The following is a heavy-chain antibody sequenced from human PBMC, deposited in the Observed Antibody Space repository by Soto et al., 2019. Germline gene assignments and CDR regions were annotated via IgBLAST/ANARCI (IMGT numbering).Heavy chain of an antibody. D-gene: IGHD5-12*01. CDR2: IIPNFGTT. Sequence: QVQLVQSGAEVKKPGSSVKVSCKASGGSFSNFVISWVRQAPGQGLEWMGGIIPNFGTTNYAQKFQGKVTITADETTRTASLELSALTSADTSVYYCARDVGGEATIRYWGQGTLVTVSS. V-gene: IGHV1-69*01. CDR3: ARDVGGEATIRY. CDR1: GGSFSNFV. J-gene: IGHJ4*02.